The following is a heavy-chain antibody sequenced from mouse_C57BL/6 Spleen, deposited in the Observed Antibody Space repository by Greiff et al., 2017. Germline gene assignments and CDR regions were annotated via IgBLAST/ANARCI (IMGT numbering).Heavy chain of an antibody. CDR3: SYDGYPFYAMDY. D-gene: IGHD2-3*01. V-gene: IGHV1-78*01. J-gene: IGHJ4*01. Sequence: VQGVESDAELVKPGASVKISCKVSGYTFTDHTIHWMKQRPEQGLEWIGYIYPRDGSTKYNEKFKGKATLTADKSSSTAYMQLNSLTSEDSAVYFCSYDGYPFYAMDYWGQGTSVTVSS. CDR1: GYTFTDHT. CDR2: IYPRDGST.